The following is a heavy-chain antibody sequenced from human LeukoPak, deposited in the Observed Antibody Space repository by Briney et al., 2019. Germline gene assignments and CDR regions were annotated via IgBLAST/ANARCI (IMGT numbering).Heavy chain of an antibody. Sequence: GGSLRLSCAASGFSFSSSTMNWVRQAPGRGLEWVSSISSSGSSIYYADSVKGRFTISRDNAKNSLYLQINSLRAEDTAVYYCAKDQNYYDVHFDYWGQGTLVTVAS. CDR3: AKDQNYYDVHFDY. D-gene: IGHD3-22*01. V-gene: IGHV3-21*01. CDR2: ISSSGSSI. J-gene: IGHJ4*02. CDR1: GFSFSSST.